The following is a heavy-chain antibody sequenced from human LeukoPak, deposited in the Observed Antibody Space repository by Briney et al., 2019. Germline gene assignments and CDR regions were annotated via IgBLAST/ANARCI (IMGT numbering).Heavy chain of an antibody. J-gene: IGHJ5*02. CDR1: GYTFSNYY. CDR3: AREGRGYYFDP. Sequence: ASVKVSCKASGYTFSNYYMHWVRQAPGQGLEWMGIINPSGGTTHYAQNFQGRVTMTRDMSTSTMHMELSSLKSDDTAVYYCAREGRGYYFDPWGQGTLVTVSS. D-gene: IGHD2/OR15-2a*01. CDR2: INPSGGTT. V-gene: IGHV1-46*01.